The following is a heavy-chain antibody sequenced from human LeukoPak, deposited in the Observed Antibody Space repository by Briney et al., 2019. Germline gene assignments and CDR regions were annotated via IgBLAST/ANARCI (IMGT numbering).Heavy chain of an antibody. V-gene: IGHV4-59*01. Sequence: PSETLSLTCTVSGASISSYYWGWIRQPPGKGLEWIGYIYYSGSTNYNPALKSRVTIPEDTSKNQISLKLSSVTAADTAVYYCARVRGYYDSSGYDYWGQGTLVTVSS. D-gene: IGHD3-22*01. CDR2: IYYSGST. CDR3: ARVRGYYDSSGYDY. J-gene: IGHJ4*02. CDR1: GASISSYY.